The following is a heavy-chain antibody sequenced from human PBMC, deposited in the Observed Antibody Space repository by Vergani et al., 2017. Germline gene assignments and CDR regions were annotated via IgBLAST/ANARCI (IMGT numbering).Heavy chain of an antibody. CDR2: IWYDGSNK. CDR3: ARVEGGCSSTSCYGDLYAFDI. V-gene: IGHV3-33*01. Sequence: VQLVETGGGLIQPGRSLRLSCAASGFTFSSYGMHWVRQAPGKGLAWVAVIWYDGSNKYYADSVKGRFTLSRDNSKNTLYLQMNSLRAEDTAVYYCARVEGGCSSTSCYGDLYAFDIWGQGTMVTVSS. D-gene: IGHD2-2*01. CDR1: GFTFSSYG. J-gene: IGHJ3*02.